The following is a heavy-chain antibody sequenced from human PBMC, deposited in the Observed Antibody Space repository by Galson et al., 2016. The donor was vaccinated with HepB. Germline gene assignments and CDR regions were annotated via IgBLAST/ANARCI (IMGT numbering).Heavy chain of an antibody. Sequence: SLRLSCAAPGFTVSSNYMSWVRQAPGKGLEWVSVIYSDGRTYYADSVKGRFTISRDNSKNTVYLQMNNLRAEDTAVYYCAKNGGWYGAGCFDYWGQGTLVTVSS. V-gene: IGHV3-66*01. CDR2: IYSDGRT. CDR3: AKNGGWYGAGCFDY. D-gene: IGHD6-19*01. CDR1: GFTVSSNY. J-gene: IGHJ4*02.